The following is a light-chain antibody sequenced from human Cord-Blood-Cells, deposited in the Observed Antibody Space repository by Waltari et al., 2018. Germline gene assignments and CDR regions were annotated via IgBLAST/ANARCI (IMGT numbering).Light chain of an antibody. Sequence: QSALTQPPSASGSPGQSVTISCTGTSSDVGGYNYVSWYQQHPGKAPKLMIYEVSNRPSGVPDRFSGSKSCNTASLTVSGRRAEDEADYYCSSYAGSKNFVVFGGGTKLTVL. CDR1: SSDVGGYNY. J-gene: IGLJ2*01. CDR2: EVS. V-gene: IGLV2-8*01. CDR3: SSYAGSKNFVV.